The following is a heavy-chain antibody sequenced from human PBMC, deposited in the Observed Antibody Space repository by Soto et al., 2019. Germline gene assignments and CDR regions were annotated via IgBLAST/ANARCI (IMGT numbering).Heavy chain of an antibody. CDR3: ARGFPLWFDP. V-gene: IGHV1-3*05. CDR2: INAGNGNT. CDR1: GYTFTSYA. J-gene: IGHJ5*02. D-gene: IGHD3-3*01. Sequence: QVQLVQSGAEEKKPGATVKVSCKASGYTFTSYAMDWVRQAPGQRLEWMGWINAGNGNTKYSQKFQGRVTITRDTSGTTAYHGPSSLHFEETAVDYCARGFPLWFDPWGQGTLVTVSS.